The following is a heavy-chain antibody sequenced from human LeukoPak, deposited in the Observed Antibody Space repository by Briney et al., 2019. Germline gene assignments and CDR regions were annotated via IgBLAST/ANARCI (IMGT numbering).Heavy chain of an antibody. V-gene: IGHV4-59*01. D-gene: IGHD5-18*01. J-gene: IGHJ4*02. CDR3: ARAGYSYANGYYFDY. Sequence: PSEPLSLTCTVSGGSISGYYWSWLRQPPGKGLEWIGYIHHSGSTNYNPSLKSRVTISVDKSKNQFPLKMSSVTDAATALYSCARAGYSYANGYYFDYWGQGTLVTVSS. CDR2: IHHSGST. CDR1: GGSISGYY.